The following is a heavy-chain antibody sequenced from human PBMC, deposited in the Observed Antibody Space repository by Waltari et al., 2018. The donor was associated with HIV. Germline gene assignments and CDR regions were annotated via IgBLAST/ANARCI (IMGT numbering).Heavy chain of an antibody. V-gene: IGHV3-74*01. CDR1: GFTFSSYW. CDR3: ARDPFTNYRAFDY. CDR2: SNKDGST. D-gene: IGHD1-7*01. Sequence: EVQLVESGGGLVQPGGSLRLSCAASGFTFSSYWMHWVRQAPGKGLVWVSRSNKDGSTSYADSVKGRFTISRDNAKNTLYLQMNSLRAEDTAVYYCARDPFTNYRAFDYWGQGTLVTVSS. J-gene: IGHJ4*02.